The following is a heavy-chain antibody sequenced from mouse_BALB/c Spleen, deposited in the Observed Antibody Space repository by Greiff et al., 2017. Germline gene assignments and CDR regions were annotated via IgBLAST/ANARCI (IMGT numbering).Heavy chain of an antibody. CDR1: GFSLTSYD. J-gene: IGHJ4*01. V-gene: IGHV2-9-2*01. CDR2: IWTGGGT. CDR3: VRDYAMDY. Sequence: VQGVESGPGLVAPSQSLSITCTVSGFSLTSYDISWIRQPPGKGLEWLGVIWTGGGTNYNSAFMSRLSISKDNSKSQVFLKMNSLQTDDTAIYYCVRDYAMDYWGQGTSVTVSS.